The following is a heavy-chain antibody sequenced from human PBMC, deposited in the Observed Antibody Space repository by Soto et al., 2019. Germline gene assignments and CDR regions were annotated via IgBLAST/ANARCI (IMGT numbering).Heavy chain of an antibody. J-gene: IGHJ4*02. CDR3: AKGGSGYGDYEPLDY. D-gene: IGHD4-17*01. Sequence: GGSLRLSCAASGFTFSSYAMSWVRQAPGKGLEWVSAISGSGGSTYYADSVKGRFTISRDNSKNTLYLQMNSLRAEDTAVYYCAKGGSGYGDYEPLDYWGQGTLVTVSS. V-gene: IGHV3-23*01. CDR2: ISGSGGST. CDR1: GFTFSSYA.